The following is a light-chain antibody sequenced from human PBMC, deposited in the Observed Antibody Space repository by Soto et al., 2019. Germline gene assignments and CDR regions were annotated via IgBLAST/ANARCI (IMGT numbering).Light chain of an antibody. Sequence: DIQMTQYPSSLSASVGDRVTITCLTTQNIRNYLNWYQQKPGKAPKLLIYAASTLQSGVPSRFSGSGSGTEFTLTISSLQPEDFATYYCQQLNSYPITFGQGTRLEIK. V-gene: IGKV1-9*01. CDR3: QQLNSYPIT. J-gene: IGKJ5*01. CDR2: AAS. CDR1: QNIRNY.